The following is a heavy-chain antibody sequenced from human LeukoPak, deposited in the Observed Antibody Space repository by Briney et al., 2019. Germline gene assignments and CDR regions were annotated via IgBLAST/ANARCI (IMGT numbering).Heavy chain of an antibody. CDR3: ARDARPWGATSDY. J-gene: IGHJ4*02. V-gene: IGHV1-2*02. Sequence: VASVKVSCKASGYTFTGYYMHWVRQAPGQGLEWMGWINPNSGGTNYAQKFQDRVTMTRDTSISTAYMELSRLRSDDTAVYYCARDARPWGATSDYWGQGTLVTVSS. CDR2: INPNSGGT. D-gene: IGHD1-26*01. CDR1: GYTFTGYY.